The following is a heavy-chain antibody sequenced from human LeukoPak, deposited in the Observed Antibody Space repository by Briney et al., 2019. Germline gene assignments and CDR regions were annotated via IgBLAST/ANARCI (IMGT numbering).Heavy chain of an antibody. D-gene: IGHD3-10*01. V-gene: IGHV3-7*03. Sequence: GRSLRLSWAASGFTFNTYWMGWVSQAPGKGLGWLGNIKEDGSETNYVDFLKGRITISRDNAKNSLSLQMNSLRVEDTAVYYCARDRGWLTSDYWGQGTLVTVSS. CDR1: GFTFNTYW. J-gene: IGHJ4*02. CDR2: IKEDGSET. CDR3: ARDRGWLTSDY.